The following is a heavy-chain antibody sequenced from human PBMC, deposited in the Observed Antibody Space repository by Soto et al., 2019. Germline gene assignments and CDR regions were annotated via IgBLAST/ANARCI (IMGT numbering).Heavy chain of an antibody. CDR3: ARFQRVEPAPTYDYYYIDG. CDR1: GGSISSYY. J-gene: IGHJ6*03. V-gene: IGHV4-59*08. Sequence: SETLSLTCSVSGGSISSYYWSWIRQPPGKGLEWIGYIYHSGSTNYNPSLRSRVTMSADTSKNQVSLKLSSVTAADTAVYYCARFQRVEPAPTYDYYYIDGWGKGTTVTVSS. CDR2: IYHSGST. D-gene: IGHD2-2*01.